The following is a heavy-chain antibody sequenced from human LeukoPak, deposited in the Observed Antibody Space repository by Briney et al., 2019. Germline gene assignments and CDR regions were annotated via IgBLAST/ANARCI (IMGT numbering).Heavy chain of an antibody. CDR1: GFTVSNTY. V-gene: IGHV3-66*01. CDR3: ARGADAAYDY. D-gene: IGHD1-26*01. J-gene: IGHJ4*02. Sequence: GGSLRLSCAASGFTVSNTYMSWVRQAPGKGLEWVSVISSGGGTYFADSVKGRFTISRENAKNSLYLQMNSLRVEDTALYFCARGADAAYDYWGQGTLVTVSS. CDR2: ISSGGGT.